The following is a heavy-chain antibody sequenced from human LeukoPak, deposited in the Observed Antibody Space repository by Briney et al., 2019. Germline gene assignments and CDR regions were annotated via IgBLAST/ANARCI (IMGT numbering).Heavy chain of an antibody. Sequence: GGSLRLSCAASGFTFTTYDMRWVRQAPGKGLEWVSVIGGSGASTTYADSVKGRFTISRDNSKNMVYLQMTSLRAEDTAVYYCAKDRADSGSYRHHFDYWGQGTLVTVSS. CDR2: IGGSGAST. CDR1: GFTFTTYD. J-gene: IGHJ4*02. V-gene: IGHV3-23*01. CDR3: AKDRADSGSYRHHFDY. D-gene: IGHD3-16*02.